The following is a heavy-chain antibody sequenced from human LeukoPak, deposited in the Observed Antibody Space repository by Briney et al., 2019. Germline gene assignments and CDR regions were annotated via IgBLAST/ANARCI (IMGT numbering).Heavy chain of an antibody. CDR2: ISSSSSTI. D-gene: IGHD1-26*01. Sequence: GGSLRLSCTASEFTFSNYSMNWVRQAPGKGLEWVSYISSSSSTIYYADSVKGRFTISRDNAKNSLYLQMNSLRDEDTAVYYCARDRSGSYEGCDYWGQGTLVTVSS. CDR3: ARDRSGSYEGCDY. CDR1: EFTFSNYS. J-gene: IGHJ4*02. V-gene: IGHV3-48*02.